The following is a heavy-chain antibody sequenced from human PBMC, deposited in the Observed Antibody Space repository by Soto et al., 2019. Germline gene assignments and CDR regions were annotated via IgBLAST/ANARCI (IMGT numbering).Heavy chain of an antibody. CDR3: ARREYATSPLDP. CDR1: GGSISSSGYY. D-gene: IGHD2-2*01. CDR2: IYYTGST. J-gene: IGHJ5*02. Sequence: SETLSLTCTVSGGSISSSGYYWGWIRQPPGKGLEWIGNIYYTGSTYYSPSLKSRVTISVDRSKNQFSLKLSSVTAADTAVYYCARREYATSPLDPWGQGTLVTV. V-gene: IGHV4-39*01.